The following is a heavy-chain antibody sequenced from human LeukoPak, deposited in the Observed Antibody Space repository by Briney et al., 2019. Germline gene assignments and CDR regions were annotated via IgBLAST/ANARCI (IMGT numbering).Heavy chain of an antibody. V-gene: IGHV3-30*04. CDR3: ARDRFYGDYGGPSWFDY. Sequence: GGSLRLSCAASGFTFSSFAMHWVRQAPGKGLEWVAVISNDGRLQYYADSVRGRFTISRDNSKNTLYLQMNSLRADDTAVYYCARDRFYGDYGGPSWFDYWGQGTLVTVSS. J-gene: IGHJ4*02. CDR2: ISNDGRLQ. CDR1: GFTFSSFA. D-gene: IGHD4-17*01.